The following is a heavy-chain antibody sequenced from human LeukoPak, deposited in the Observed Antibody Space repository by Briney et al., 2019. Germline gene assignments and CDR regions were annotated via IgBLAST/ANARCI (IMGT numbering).Heavy chain of an antibody. V-gene: IGHV1-8*01. D-gene: IGHD3-16*02. CDR2: MNPNSGNT. CDR3: ARGTGFLWGGVIVRY. J-gene: IGHJ4*02. Sequence: GASVKVSCKASEYTFTSYDINWVRQATGQGLEWMGWMNPNSGNTGYAQKFQGRVTMTRNTSISTAYMELSSLRSEDTAVYCCARGTGFLWGGVIVRYWGQGTLVTVSS. CDR1: EYTFTSYD.